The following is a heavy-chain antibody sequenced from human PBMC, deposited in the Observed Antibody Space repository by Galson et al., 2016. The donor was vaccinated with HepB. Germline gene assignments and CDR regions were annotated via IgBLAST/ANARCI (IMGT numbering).Heavy chain of an antibody. J-gene: IGHJ5*02. CDR3: ARGPPDYLDSGSFYSGWFDP. Sequence: SETLSLTCIVSGGSITNSNYYWAWIRQHPGKGLEWIGYISYTGSTNYKSSLKSRITMSIDTSKNQFSLKLSAVTAADMVVYYCARGPPDYLDSGSFYSGWFDPWGQGTLVTVSS. CDR2: ISYTGST. V-gene: IGHV4-31*03. D-gene: IGHD3-10*01. CDR1: GGSITNSNYY.